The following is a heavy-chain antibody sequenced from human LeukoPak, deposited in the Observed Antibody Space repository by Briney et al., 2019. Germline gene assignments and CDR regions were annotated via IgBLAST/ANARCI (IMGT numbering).Heavy chain of an antibody. CDR2: IKQDGSEK. CDR1: GFTFSSYW. V-gene: IGHV3-7*01. Sequence: PGGSLRLSRAASGFTFSSYWMGWVRQAPGKGLEWVANIKQDGSEKYYVDSVKGRFTISRDNAKNSLYLQMNSLRAEDTAVYYCARGSPYGDYDYWGQGTLVTVSS. D-gene: IGHD4-17*01. CDR3: ARGSPYGDYDY. J-gene: IGHJ4*02.